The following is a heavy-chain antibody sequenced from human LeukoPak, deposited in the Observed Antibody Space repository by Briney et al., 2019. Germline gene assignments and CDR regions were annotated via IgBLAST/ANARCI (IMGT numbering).Heavy chain of an antibody. CDR2: LYSGGGT. D-gene: IGHD2-15*01. CDR1: GFTVSSNS. Sequence: GGSLRLSCAVSGFTVSSNSMSWVRQAPGKGLEWVSILYSGGGTDYADSVKGRFTISRDNSKNTLYLGMNSLRVEDTAVHYCAREYCSGGSCYRRQYYFDYWGQGTLVTVSS. CDR3: AREYCSGGSCYRRQYYFDY. J-gene: IGHJ4*02. V-gene: IGHV3-53*01.